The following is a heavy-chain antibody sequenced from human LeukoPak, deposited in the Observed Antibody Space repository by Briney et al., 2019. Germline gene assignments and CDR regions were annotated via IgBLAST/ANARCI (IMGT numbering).Heavy chain of an antibody. D-gene: IGHD2-8*01. CDR1: GYTFTGYY. Sequence: ASVKVSCKASGYTFTGYYMHWVRQAPGQGLEWMGIINPSGGSTSYAQKFQGRVTMTRDTSTSTVYMELSSLRSEDTAVYYCARDHGYCTNGVCSDPYWGQGTLVTVSS. CDR3: ARDHGYCTNGVCSDPY. J-gene: IGHJ4*02. CDR2: INPSGGST. V-gene: IGHV1-46*01.